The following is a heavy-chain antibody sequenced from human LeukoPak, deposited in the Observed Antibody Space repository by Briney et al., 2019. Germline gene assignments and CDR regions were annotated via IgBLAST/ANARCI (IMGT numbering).Heavy chain of an antibody. Sequence: GGSLRLSCAVSGFTFNDYYMSWIRQAPGKGLDWVSGISASGGSPYYADSVKGRFTISRDNSKNTLYLQMNSLRAEDTAVYYCAKRNYDSSGYYPHYFDYWGQGTLVTVSS. J-gene: IGHJ4*02. D-gene: IGHD3-22*01. CDR1: GFTFNDYY. CDR2: ISASGGSP. CDR3: AKRNYDSSGYYPHYFDY. V-gene: IGHV3-23*01.